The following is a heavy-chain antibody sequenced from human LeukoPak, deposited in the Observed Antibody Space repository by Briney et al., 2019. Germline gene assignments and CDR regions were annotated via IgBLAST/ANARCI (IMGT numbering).Heavy chain of an antibody. CDR3: ARDDGRVAAFDI. J-gene: IGHJ3*02. D-gene: IGHD5-24*01. CDR1: GFTFSSYE. V-gene: IGHV3-48*03. Sequence: GGSLRLSCAASGFTFSSYEMNWVRQAPGKGLEWASYISSSGSTIYYADSVKGRFTISRDNAKNSLYLQMNSLRAEDTAVYYCARDDGRVAAFDIWGQGTMVTVSS. CDR2: ISSSGSTI.